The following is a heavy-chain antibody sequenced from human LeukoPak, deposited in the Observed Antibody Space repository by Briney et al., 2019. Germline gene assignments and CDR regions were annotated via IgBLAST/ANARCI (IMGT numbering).Heavy chain of an antibody. Sequence: SETLSLTCTVSGGSISSSSYYWGWIRQPPGKGLEWIGSIYYSGSTYYNPSLKSRVTISVDTSKNQFSLKLSSVTAADTAVYYCARGLDLYYDILTGYQGGYFDYWGQGTLVTVSS. CDR1: GGSISSSSYY. D-gene: IGHD3-9*01. V-gene: IGHV4-39*07. CDR2: IYYSGST. J-gene: IGHJ4*02. CDR3: ARGLDLYYDILTGYQGGYFDY.